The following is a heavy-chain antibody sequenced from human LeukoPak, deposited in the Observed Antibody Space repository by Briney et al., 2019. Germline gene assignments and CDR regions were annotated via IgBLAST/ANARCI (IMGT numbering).Heavy chain of an antibody. CDR2: IKSKTDGGTT. CDR3: TREAVTANGYFDY. Sequence: PGGSLRLSCAASGFTFSNAWMTWVRQAPGKGLEWVGRIKSKTDGGTTDYTAPVKGRFTISRDDSKNTLYLQMNSLKTEDTAVYYCTREAVTANGYFDYWGQGTLVTVSS. D-gene: IGHD2-21*02. V-gene: IGHV3-15*01. CDR1: GFTFSNAW. J-gene: IGHJ4*02.